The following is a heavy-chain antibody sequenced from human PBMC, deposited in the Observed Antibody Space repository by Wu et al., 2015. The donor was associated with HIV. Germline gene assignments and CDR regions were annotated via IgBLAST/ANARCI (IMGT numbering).Heavy chain of an antibody. CDR2: ISAYNGNT. D-gene: IGHD3-16*01. Sequence: QVQLVQSGAEVKKPGASVKVSCKASGYTFTSYYMHWVRQAPGQGLEWMGWISAYNGNTNYAQKLQGRVTMTTDTSTSTAYMELRSLRSDDTAVYYCARMVIRARGSGAFDIWGQGTMVTVSS. V-gene: IGHV1-18*04. CDR3: ARMVIRARGSGAFDI. J-gene: IGHJ3*02. CDR1: GYTFTSYY.